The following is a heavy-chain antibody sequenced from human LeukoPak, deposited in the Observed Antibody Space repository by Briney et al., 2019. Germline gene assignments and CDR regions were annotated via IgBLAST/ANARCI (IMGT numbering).Heavy chain of an antibody. J-gene: IGHJ4*02. Sequence: GGSLRLSCAASGFTFSSYGMHWVRQAPGKGLEWVAFIRYDGSDKHYADSVKGRFTISKDNSKDPLYLEMNSLGAEDTAVYYCAKDLELAPFDYWGQGTLVTVSS. CDR1: GFTFSSYG. D-gene: IGHD1-26*01. V-gene: IGHV3-30*02. CDR3: AKDLELAPFDY. CDR2: IRYDGSDK.